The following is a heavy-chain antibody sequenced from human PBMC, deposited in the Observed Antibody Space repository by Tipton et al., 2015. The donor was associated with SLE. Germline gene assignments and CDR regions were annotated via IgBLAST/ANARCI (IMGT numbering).Heavy chain of an antibody. CDR3: ARGRYFSGTSSYYRGFDY. D-gene: IGHD2-2*01. Sequence: TLSLTCTVSGGPISSSSYYWGWIRQSPGKGLEWIGFIYNSGSIDYNPSLKSRVSISVDTSKNQFSLRLNSVTAADTAVYYCARGRYFSGTSSYYRGFDYWGQGTLVTVSS. CDR2: IYNSGSI. CDR1: GGPISSSSYY. V-gene: IGHV4-61*05. J-gene: IGHJ4*02.